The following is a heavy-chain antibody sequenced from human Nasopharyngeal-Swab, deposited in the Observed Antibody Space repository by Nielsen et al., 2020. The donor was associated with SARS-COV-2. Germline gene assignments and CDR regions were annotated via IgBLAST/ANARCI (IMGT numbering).Heavy chain of an antibody. J-gene: IGHJ4*02. CDR1: GYTFTSYA. V-gene: IGHV7-4-1*02. CDR3: ARVYDYVWGSYRYGGSLGIDY. D-gene: IGHD3-16*02. CDR2: INTNTGNP. Sequence: ASVKVSCKASGYTFTSYAINWVRQAPGQGLEWMGWINTNTGNPTYAQGFTGRFVFSLDTSVSTAYLQISSLKAEDTAVYYCARVYDYVWGSYRYGGSLGIDYWGQGTLVTVSS.